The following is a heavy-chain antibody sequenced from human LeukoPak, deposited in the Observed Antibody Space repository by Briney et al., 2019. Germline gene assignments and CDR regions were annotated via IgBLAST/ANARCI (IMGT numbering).Heavy chain of an antibody. J-gene: IGHJ5*02. CDR2: IGYYGSNK. CDR1: GFTFSSYG. V-gene: IGHV3-33*01. CDR3: AGSGSVFWFDP. Sequence: YPGGSLRLSCAASGFTFSSYGMHWVRQAPGKGLGWVAVIGYYGSNKYYADSVKGRFTISRDNSKNTLYLQMNSLRAEDTAVYYCAGSGSVFWFDPWGQGTLVTVSS. D-gene: IGHD1-26*01.